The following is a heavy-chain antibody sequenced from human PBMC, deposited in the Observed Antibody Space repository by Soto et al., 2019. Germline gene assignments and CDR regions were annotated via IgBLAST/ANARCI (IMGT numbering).Heavy chain of an antibody. CDR1: GFTFSSYS. CDR3: ARGGGCSGGSCNFDY. D-gene: IGHD2-15*01. CDR2: ISSSSSTI. V-gene: IGHV3-48*01. J-gene: IGHJ4*02. Sequence: EVQLVESGGGLVQPGGSLRLSCAASGFTFSSYSMNWVRQAPGKGLEWVSYISSSSSTIYYADSVKGRCTISRDNAKNSLYLQMNSLRAEDTAVYYCARGGGCSGGSCNFDYWGQGTLVTVSS.